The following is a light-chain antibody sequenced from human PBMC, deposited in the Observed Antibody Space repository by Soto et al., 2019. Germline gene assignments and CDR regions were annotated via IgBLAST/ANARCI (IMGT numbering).Light chain of an antibody. CDR1: QSVSSTY. J-gene: IGKJ1*01. CDR2: DAS. V-gene: IGKV3-20*01. Sequence: EIVLTQSPGTLSSSPGERATLSCRASQSVSSTYLARYQQNHGQAPRLLIYDASGSATGIPDRFSGSGSGTDFTLTISRLEPQDFAVYYCQHYGSSPKTFGQGTKVEIK. CDR3: QHYGSSPKT.